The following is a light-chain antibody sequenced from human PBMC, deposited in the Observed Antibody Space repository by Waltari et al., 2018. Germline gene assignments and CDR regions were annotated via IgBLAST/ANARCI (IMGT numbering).Light chain of an antibody. Sequence: QSVLTQPPSASGTLGQRVTISCSGSSSNIGRNYVYWYQQLPGTAPKLLIYRDDPRPSGVPDRFSVSKSGTSASLAISGLRSEDEADFYCAAWDDSLSVWMFGGGTELTVL. CDR1: SSNIGRNY. V-gene: IGLV1-47*01. CDR3: AAWDDSLSVWM. CDR2: RDD. J-gene: IGLJ3*02.